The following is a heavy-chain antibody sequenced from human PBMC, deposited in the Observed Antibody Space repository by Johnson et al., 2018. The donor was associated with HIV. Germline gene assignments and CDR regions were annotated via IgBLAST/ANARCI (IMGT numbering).Heavy chain of an antibody. CDR3: ARDPLENDYIWGQGAFDI. V-gene: IGHV3-9*03. CDR1: GFTFDDYG. Sequence: VHLVESGGGLVQPGRSLRLSCAASGFTFDDYGMHWVRQAPGKGLEWVSGVSWNSVRIGYADSVKGRFTISRDNSKNTLYLQMGSLRAEDMAVYYCARDPLENDYIWGQGAFDIWGQGTMVTVSS. D-gene: IGHD3-16*01. J-gene: IGHJ3*02. CDR2: VSWNSVRI.